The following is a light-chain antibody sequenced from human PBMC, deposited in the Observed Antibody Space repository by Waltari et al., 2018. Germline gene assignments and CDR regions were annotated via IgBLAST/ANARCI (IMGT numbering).Light chain of an antibody. J-gene: IGKJ4*01. CDR2: GAS. CDR3: QQYKTFPLT. Sequence: DIQMTQSPSSLAASVGDRVTITCRASQGISKFLAWFRQKPGKAPESLIYGASSLQSGVPSRFSGSGSGPDFTLTISSLQPEDFASYYCQQYKTFPLTFGGGTKVEIK. CDR1: QGISKF. V-gene: IGKV1-16*01.